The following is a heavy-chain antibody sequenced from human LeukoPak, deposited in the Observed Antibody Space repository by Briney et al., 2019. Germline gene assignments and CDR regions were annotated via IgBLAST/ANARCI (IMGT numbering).Heavy chain of an antibody. Sequence: ASVKVSCRASGYTFTSYAMNWVRQAPGQGLEWMGWISAYNGNTNYAQKLQGRVTMTTDTSTSTAYMELRSPRSDDTAVYYCARRVRYYYGSGSYYEYYFDYWGQGTLVTVSS. CDR3: ARRVRYYYGSGSYYEYYFDY. J-gene: IGHJ4*02. V-gene: IGHV1-18*01. D-gene: IGHD3-10*01. CDR2: ISAYNGNT. CDR1: GYTFTSYA.